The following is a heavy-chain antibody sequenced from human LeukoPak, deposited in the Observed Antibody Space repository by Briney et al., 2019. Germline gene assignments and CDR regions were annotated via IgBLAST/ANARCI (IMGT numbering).Heavy chain of an antibody. CDR2: ISWNSGSI. J-gene: IGHJ4*02. CDR1: GFTFDDYA. CDR3: AKGGGSSWFSPIFDY. Sequence: PGGSLRLSCAAPGFTFDDYAMHWVRQAPGKGLEWVSGISWNSGSIGYADSVKGRFTISRDNAKNSLYLQMNSLRAEDTALYYCAKGGGSSWFSPIFDYWGQGTLVTVSS. D-gene: IGHD6-13*01. V-gene: IGHV3-9*01.